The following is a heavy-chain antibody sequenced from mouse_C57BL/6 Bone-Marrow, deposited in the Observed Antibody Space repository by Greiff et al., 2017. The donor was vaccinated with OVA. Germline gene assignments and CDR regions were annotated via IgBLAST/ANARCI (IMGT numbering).Heavy chain of an antibody. CDR2: IDPSDSYT. CDR3: ARPPYYYGSSSFDY. J-gene: IGHJ2*01. CDR1: GYTFTSYW. Sequence: VKLQQPGAELVRPGTSVKLSCKASGYTFTSYWMHWVKQRPGQGLEWIGVIDPSDSYTNYNQKFKGKATLTVDTSSSTAYMQLSSLTSEDSAVYYCARPPYYYGSSSFDYWGQGTTLTVSS. D-gene: IGHD1-1*01. V-gene: IGHV1-59*01.